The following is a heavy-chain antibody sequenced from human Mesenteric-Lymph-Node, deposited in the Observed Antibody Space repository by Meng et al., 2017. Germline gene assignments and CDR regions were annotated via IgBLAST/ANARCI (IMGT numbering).Heavy chain of an antibody. V-gene: IGHV7-4-1*02. CDR3: GRDIPGGEADY. Sequence: QVQRVQSGAELKKPGASAKVSCKASGYTLTSYAINCVRQAPGQGLEWMGWITGNTGDPAYAQGFTGRFVFSLDTSVTTAYLQISRLKAEDTAVYYCGRDIPGGEADYWGQGTLVTVSS. CDR2: ITGNTGDP. CDR1: GYTLTSYA. J-gene: IGHJ4*02. D-gene: IGHD2-21*01.